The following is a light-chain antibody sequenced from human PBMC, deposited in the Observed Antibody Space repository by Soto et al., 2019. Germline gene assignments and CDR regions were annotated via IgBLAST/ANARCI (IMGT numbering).Light chain of an antibody. CDR2: EVS. CDR3: CSYAGSILYV. Sequence: QSVLTQPASVSGSPGQSITISCTGTSSDVGSYNLVSWYQQHRGKAPKLMIYEVSKRPSGVSNRFSGSKSGNTASLTISGLQAEDEADYYCCSYAGSILYVFGTGTKVT. J-gene: IGLJ1*01. V-gene: IGLV2-23*02. CDR1: SSDVGSYNL.